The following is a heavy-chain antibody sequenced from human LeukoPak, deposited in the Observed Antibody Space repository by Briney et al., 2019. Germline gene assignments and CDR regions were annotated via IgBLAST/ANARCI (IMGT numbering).Heavy chain of an antibody. CDR3: ARAAYYDDPAEYFQH. D-gene: IGHD3-3*01. CDR2: ISAYNGNT. Sequence: ASVKVSCKASGYTFTSYGISWVRQAPGQGLEWMGWISAYNGNTNYAQKLQGRVTMTTDTSTSTAYMELRSLRSDDTAVYYCARAAYYDDPAEYFQHWGQGTLVTVSS. V-gene: IGHV1-18*01. CDR1: GYTFTSYG. J-gene: IGHJ1*01.